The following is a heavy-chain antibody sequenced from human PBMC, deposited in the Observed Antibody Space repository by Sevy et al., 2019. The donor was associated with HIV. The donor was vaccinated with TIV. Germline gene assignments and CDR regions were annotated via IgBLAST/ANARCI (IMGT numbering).Heavy chain of an antibody. Sequence: GGSLRLSCSASGFTFIAFGMTWVRQAPGKGLEWVSGISGGGAATAYADSVKGRFTISRDNSKNTLYLQMNSLRAEDTAVYYCAKVYSSSRVIDYWGQGTLVTVSS. V-gene: IGHV3-23*01. CDR3: AKVYSSSRVIDY. CDR1: GFTFIAFG. J-gene: IGHJ4*02. CDR2: ISGGGAAT. D-gene: IGHD6-13*01.